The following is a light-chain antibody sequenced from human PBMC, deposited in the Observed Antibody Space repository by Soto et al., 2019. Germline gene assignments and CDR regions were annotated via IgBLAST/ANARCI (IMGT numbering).Light chain of an antibody. Sequence: DIQMTQSPSTLSASVGDRVTITCRASQSISSWWAWYQQKPGKAPKLLIYMASSLESGVPSRFSGSGSGTEFTLTISSLQPDDFATYYCQQYNSYSLWTFGQGTKVEIK. CDR3: QQYNSYSLWT. J-gene: IGKJ1*01. CDR1: QSISSW. CDR2: MAS. V-gene: IGKV1-5*03.